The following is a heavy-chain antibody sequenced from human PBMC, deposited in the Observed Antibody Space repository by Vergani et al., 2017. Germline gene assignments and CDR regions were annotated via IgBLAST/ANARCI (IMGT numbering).Heavy chain of an antibody. J-gene: IGHJ6*02. CDR1: GGSFSGYY. CDR2: INHSGST. D-gene: IGHD6-19*01. V-gene: IGHV4-34*01. Sequence: QVQLQQWGAGLLKPSETLSLTCAVYGGSFSGYYWSWIRQPPGKGLEWIGEINHSGSTNYNPSLKSRVTISVDTSKNQCSLKLSSVTAADTAVYYCARGSSGWTFYYYYGMDVWGQGTTVTVSS. CDR3: ARGSSGWTFYYYYGMDV.